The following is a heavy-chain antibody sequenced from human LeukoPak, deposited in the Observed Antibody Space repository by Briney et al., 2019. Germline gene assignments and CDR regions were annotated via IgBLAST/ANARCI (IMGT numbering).Heavy chain of an antibody. CDR3: ARRLTQYDCFDP. V-gene: IGHV6-1*01. CDR1: GDSVSSNSVT. CDR2: TYYRSTWYN. Sequence: SQTLSLTCAISGDSVSSNSVTWNWIRQSPSRGLEWLGRTYYRSTWYNDYAVSVRGRITVNPDASKNQFSLHLNSVTPEDTAVYYCARRLTQYDCFDPWGQGILVIVSS. J-gene: IGHJ5*02. D-gene: IGHD2-2*01.